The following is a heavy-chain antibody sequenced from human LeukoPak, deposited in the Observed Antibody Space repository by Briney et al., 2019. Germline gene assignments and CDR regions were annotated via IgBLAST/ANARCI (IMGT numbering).Heavy chain of an antibody. V-gene: IGHV3-23*01. CDR2: IGGAGGST. J-gene: IGHJ4*02. CDR3: AKSRARRDGSSGSIDY. D-gene: IGHD3-22*01. Sequence: PGGSLRLSCAASGFTFSNFAMSWVRQAPGKGLEWVSAIGGAGGSTYYADSVKGRFTISRDSSKNTLYLQMNSLKAEDTAVYYCAKSRARRDGSSGSIDYWAREPWSPSPQ. CDR1: GFTFSNFA.